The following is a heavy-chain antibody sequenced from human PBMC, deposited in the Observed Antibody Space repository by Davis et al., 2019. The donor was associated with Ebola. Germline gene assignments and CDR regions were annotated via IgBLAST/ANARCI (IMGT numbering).Heavy chain of an antibody. J-gene: IGHJ4*02. Sequence: ASVKVSCKASGYTFTSYYMHWVRQAPGQGLEWMGIINPSGGSTSYAQKLQGRVTMTRDTSTNTLYMELSSLTSGDTAVYYCVRDLRGWGDFDYWGQGTLVTVSS. CDR1: GYTFTSYY. D-gene: IGHD3-10*01. V-gene: IGHV1-46*01. CDR3: VRDLRGWGDFDY. CDR2: INPSGGST.